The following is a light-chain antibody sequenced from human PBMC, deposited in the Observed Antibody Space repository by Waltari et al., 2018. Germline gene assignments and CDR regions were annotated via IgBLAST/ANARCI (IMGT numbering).Light chain of an antibody. CDR2: RES. CDR1: GIGGKF. J-gene: IGLJ3*02. Sequence: SYELTQPLSVSVALGQTARITCEGRGIGGKFVNWYQQTPGQAPVLVIYRESQRPSGIPERFSGSNSGSTATLSISRAQAGDEADYYCQVWDDRDLGFGGGTKLTV. V-gene: IGLV3-9*01. CDR3: QVWDDRDLG.